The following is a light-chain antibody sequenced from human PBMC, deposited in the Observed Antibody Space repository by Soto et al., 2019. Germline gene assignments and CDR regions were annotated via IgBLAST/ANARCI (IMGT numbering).Light chain of an antibody. CDR1: SSNIGAGYD. CDR3: QSYDSSLSGYV. Sequence: QLVLTQPPSVSGAPGQRVTISCTGSSSNIGAGYDVHWYQQLPGTAPKLLIYGNSNRPSGVPDRFSGSKSGTSASLAITGLQAEDEADYYCQSYDSSLSGYVFGTGNKVTVL. V-gene: IGLV1-40*01. J-gene: IGLJ1*01. CDR2: GNS.